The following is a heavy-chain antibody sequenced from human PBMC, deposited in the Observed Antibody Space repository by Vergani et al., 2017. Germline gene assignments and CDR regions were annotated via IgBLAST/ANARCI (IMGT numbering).Heavy chain of an antibody. CDR2: IYSGGST. D-gene: IGHD6-19*01. CDR1: GFTVSSNY. Sequence: EVQLVESGGGLIQPGGSLRLSCAASGFTVSSNYMSWVRQAPGKGLEWVSVIYSGGSTYYADSVKGRFTISRDNSKNTLYLQMNSLRAEDTAVYYCAKETGIAVAAGSVYFDYWGQGTLVTVSS. V-gene: IGHV3-53*01. J-gene: IGHJ4*02. CDR3: AKETGIAVAAGSVYFDY.